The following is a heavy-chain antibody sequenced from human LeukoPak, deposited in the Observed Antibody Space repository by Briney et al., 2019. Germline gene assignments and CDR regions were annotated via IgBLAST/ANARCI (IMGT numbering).Heavy chain of an antibody. Sequence: PSETLSLTCTVSGGSISSYYWSWIRQPPGKGLEWIGYIYYSGSTNYNPSLKSRVTISVDTSKNQFSLKLSSVTAADTAVYYYARSPHTVDFDYWGQGTLVTVSS. D-gene: IGHD4-11*01. J-gene: IGHJ4*02. CDR1: GGSISSYY. V-gene: IGHV4-59*01. CDR2: IYYSGST. CDR3: ARSPHTVDFDY.